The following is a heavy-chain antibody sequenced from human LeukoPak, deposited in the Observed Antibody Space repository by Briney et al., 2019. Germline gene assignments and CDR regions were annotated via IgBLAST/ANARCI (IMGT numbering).Heavy chain of an antibody. V-gene: IGHV1-8*01. CDR3: ARFRWELLGPRYYGVDV. CDR1: GYTFTSYD. Sequence: ASVKVSCTASGYTFTSYDINWVRQATGQGLEWMGWMNPNSGNTGYAQKFQGRVTMTRNTSISTAYMELSSLRSEDTAVYYCARFRWELLGPRYYGVDVWGQGTTVTVSS. D-gene: IGHD1-26*01. J-gene: IGHJ6*02. CDR2: MNPNSGNT.